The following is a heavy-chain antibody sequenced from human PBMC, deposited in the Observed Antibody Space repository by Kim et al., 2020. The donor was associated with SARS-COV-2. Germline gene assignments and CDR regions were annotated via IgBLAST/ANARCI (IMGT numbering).Heavy chain of an antibody. J-gene: IGHJ6*01. CDR1: GFTVSSNY. D-gene: IGHD5-18*01. Sequence: GGSLRPSCAASGFTVSSNYMNWVRQAPGKGLEWVSVVYSGGSTNYADSVKGRFTISRDNSKNTLSLQMNSLRAEDTAVYYCARDRLLDTAFPSYYYYGM. CDR3: ARDRLLDTAFPSYYYYGM. CDR2: VYSGGST. V-gene: IGHV3-66*01.